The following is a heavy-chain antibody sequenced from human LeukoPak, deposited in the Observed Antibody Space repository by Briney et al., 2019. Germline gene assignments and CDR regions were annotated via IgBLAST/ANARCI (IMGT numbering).Heavy chain of an antibody. Sequence: GESLKISCKGSGYSFYTYWITWLRQVPGKGLEWMGIIYPGDSDTRYSPSLQGQVTISADKSISTAYLQWSSLKASDTAMYYCARLVMTGTTTAGGENWFDPWGQGTLVTVSS. D-gene: IGHD1-1*01. J-gene: IGHJ5*02. CDR1: GYSFYTYW. CDR2: IYPGDSDT. CDR3: ARLVMTGTTTAGGENWFDP. V-gene: IGHV5-51*01.